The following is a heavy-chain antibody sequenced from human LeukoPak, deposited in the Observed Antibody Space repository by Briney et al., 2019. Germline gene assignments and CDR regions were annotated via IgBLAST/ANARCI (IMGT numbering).Heavy chain of an antibody. CDR2: IYTSGST. Sequence: SETLSLTCTVSGGSISSYYWSWIRQPAGKGLEWIGRIYTSGSTNYNPSLKSRVTMSVDTSKNQFSLRLSSVTAADTAVYYCARDRVVTIFKYYYMDVWGKGTTVTISS. CDR3: ARDRVVTIFKYYYMDV. J-gene: IGHJ6*03. D-gene: IGHD3-9*01. V-gene: IGHV4-4*07. CDR1: GGSISSYY.